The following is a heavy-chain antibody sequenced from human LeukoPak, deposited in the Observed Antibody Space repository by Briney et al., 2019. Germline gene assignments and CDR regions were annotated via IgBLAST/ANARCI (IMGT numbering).Heavy chain of an antibody. CDR1: GYTFTSYF. D-gene: IGHD2-2*01. V-gene: IGHV1-18*01. J-gene: IGHJ4*02. CDR2: ISVNNANA. Sequence: ASVKVSCKASGYTFTSYFISWVRQAPEQGLEWMGWISVNNANANYAQKFQGRVTMTTDTSTSTAYMELRSLKSEDTALYYCARASVSSTVVPADYWGQGTLVTVSS. CDR3: ARASVSSTVVPADY.